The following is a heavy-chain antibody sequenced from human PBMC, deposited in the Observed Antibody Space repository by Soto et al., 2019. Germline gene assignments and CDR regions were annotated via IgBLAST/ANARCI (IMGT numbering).Heavy chain of an antibody. Sequence: QVQLQESGPGLVKPSETLSLTCTVSGGSISSNFWSWIRQPPRKGLEWIGNFYYTGSTNYNASLKTRVTISVDTYKNQFSLKLSSVTAADTAVYSCARLQRTWTAYYYYFEMEVWGQGTTVTVAS. D-gene: IGHD2-21*02. CDR3: ARLQRTWTAYYYYFEMEV. CDR1: GGSISSNF. V-gene: IGHV4-59*01. CDR2: FYYTGST. J-gene: IGHJ6*02.